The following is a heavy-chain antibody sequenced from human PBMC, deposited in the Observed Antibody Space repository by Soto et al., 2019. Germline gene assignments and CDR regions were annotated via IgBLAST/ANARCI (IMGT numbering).Heavy chain of an antibody. CDR1: GFTFSSYA. Sequence: QVQLVESRGGVVQPGRSLRLSCAASGFTFSSYAMHWVRQVPGKGLEWVAVISYDGNNKYYADSVKGRFTISRDNSKNTLYLQMNSLRAEDTAVYYCARGDAPPFRVAAWYFDLWGRGTLVTVSS. J-gene: IGHJ2*01. CDR2: ISYDGNNK. CDR3: ARGDAPPFRVAAWYFDL. V-gene: IGHV3-30-3*01. D-gene: IGHD6-19*01.